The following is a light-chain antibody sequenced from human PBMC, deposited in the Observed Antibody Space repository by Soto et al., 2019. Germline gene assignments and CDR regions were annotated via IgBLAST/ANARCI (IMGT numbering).Light chain of an antibody. V-gene: IGLV2-14*01. J-gene: IGLJ1*01. CDR2: DVS. CDR3: SSYTSSSTPYV. Sequence: QSVLTQPASVSGSPGQSITISCTGTSSDVGGYNYVSWYQQHPGKAPKLMIYDVSNRPSGVSNRCSGSKSGNTASLTISGLQAEDGADYYCSSYTSSSTPYVFGTGTKVTVL. CDR1: SSDVGGYNY.